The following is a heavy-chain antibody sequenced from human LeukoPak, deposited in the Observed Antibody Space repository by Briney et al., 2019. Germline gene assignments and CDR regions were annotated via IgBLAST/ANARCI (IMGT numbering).Heavy chain of an antibody. CDR3: ARWGIAMIVVEADAFDI. V-gene: IGHV4-59*12. CDR1: GGSISSYY. Sequence: PSETLSLTCTVSGGSISSYYWSWIRQPPGKGLEWIGSIYYSGSTYYNPSLKSRVTISVDTSKNQFSLKLSSVTAADTAVYYCARWGIAMIVVEADAFDIWGQGTMVTVSS. D-gene: IGHD3-22*01. J-gene: IGHJ3*02. CDR2: IYYSGST.